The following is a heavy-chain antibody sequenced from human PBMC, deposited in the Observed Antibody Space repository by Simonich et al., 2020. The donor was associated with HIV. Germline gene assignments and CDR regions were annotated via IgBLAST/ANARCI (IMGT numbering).Heavy chain of an antibody. CDR3: ASGYYYDSSGYPWYYYGMDV. J-gene: IGHJ6*02. CDR2: IYHSGST. Sequence: QVQLQESGPGLVKPSETLSLTCAVSGYSISSGYYWGWVRQPPGKGLEWIGSIYHSGSTYYHPSLKSRVTISVDTSKNQFSLKLSSVTAADTAVYYCASGYYYDSSGYPWYYYGMDVWGQGTTVTVSS. CDR1: GYSISSGYY. V-gene: IGHV4-38-2*01. D-gene: IGHD3-22*01.